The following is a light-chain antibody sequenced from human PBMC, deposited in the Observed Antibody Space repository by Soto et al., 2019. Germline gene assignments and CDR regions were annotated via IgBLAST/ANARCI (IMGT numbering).Light chain of an antibody. V-gene: IGLV2-23*03. CDR1: SSDVGTYNL. Sequence: QSVLTQPASVSGSPGQSITISCTGPSSDVGTYNLVSWYQQHPGKAPKLMIYEGSERPSGVSNRFSGSKSGNTASLTISGLQAEDEADYYCCSYAGSYTFVFGGGTKLTVL. CDR2: EGS. J-gene: IGLJ2*01. CDR3: CSYAGSYTFV.